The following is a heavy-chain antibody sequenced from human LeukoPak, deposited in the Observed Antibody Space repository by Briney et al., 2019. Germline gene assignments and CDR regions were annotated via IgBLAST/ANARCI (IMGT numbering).Heavy chain of an antibody. CDR1: GGSISSSSYY. Sequence: SETLSLTCTVSGGSISSSSYYWGWVRQPPGKGLEWIGSISYSGSTYYNPSLKSRVTISVDTSKNQFSLKLSSVTAADTAVYYCARSVDSLLNFDYWGQGTLVTVSS. D-gene: IGHD3-22*01. CDR3: ARSVDSLLNFDY. V-gene: IGHV4-39*01. CDR2: ISYSGST. J-gene: IGHJ4*02.